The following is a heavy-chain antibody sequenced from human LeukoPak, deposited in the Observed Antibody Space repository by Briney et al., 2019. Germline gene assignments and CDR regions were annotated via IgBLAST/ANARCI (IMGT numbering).Heavy chain of an antibody. CDR2: ISSSSSTI. CDR3: ARDGRRKYCSGGSRYTDAFDI. V-gene: IGHV3-48*01. Sequence: GGSLRLSCAASGFTFSSYSMNWVRQAPGKGLEWVSYISSSSSTIYYADSVKGRFTISRDNAKNSLYLQMNSLRAEDTAVYYCARDGRRKYCSGGSRYTDAFDIWGQGTMVTVSS. D-gene: IGHD2-15*01. J-gene: IGHJ3*02. CDR1: GFTFSSYS.